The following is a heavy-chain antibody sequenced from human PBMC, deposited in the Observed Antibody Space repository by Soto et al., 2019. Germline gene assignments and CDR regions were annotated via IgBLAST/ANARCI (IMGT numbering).Heavy chain of an antibody. CDR1: GFSLTTDRVG. Sequence: QITLKESGPTLVKPTQTLTLTCTFSGFSLTTDRVGVGWIRQPPGEALEWLAVIYWVDTKTYRPSLESRLTITKDTSKNQVALTMTNMDSVDTATYYCAHAYGGRSLYWGQGTLVTVSS. J-gene: IGHJ4*02. V-gene: IGHV2-5*02. D-gene: IGHD1-26*01. CDR2: IYWVDTK. CDR3: AHAYGGRSLY.